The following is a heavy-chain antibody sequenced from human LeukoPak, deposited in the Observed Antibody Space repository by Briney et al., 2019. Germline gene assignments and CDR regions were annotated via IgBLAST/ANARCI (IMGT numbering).Heavy chain of an antibody. Sequence: PGGSLRLSCAASGLTFGSSAMHWVRQAPGKGLECVAFIQLDGSYKHYSDSVKGRFTISRDNSKNTLYLEMNSLRAEDTAVYYCATHCSGTACHRDYWGQGTLVTVSS. CDR2: IQLDGSYK. V-gene: IGHV3-30*02. J-gene: IGHJ4*02. CDR3: ATHCSGTACHRDY. CDR1: GLTFGSSA. D-gene: IGHD2-2*01.